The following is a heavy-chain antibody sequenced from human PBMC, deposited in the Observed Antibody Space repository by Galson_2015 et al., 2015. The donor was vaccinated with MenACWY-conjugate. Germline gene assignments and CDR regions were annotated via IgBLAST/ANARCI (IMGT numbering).Heavy chain of an antibody. CDR1: GFTFSSYA. V-gene: IGHV3-23*01. Sequence: SLRLSCAASGFTFSSYAMSWVRQAPGKGLECVSYISGSGGNTYYADSVKGRFTISRDNSKNTLYLQMNSLRAEDTAVYYCAKTTIAARPYYFDYWGRGTLVSVSS. CDR3: AKTTIAARPYYFDY. J-gene: IGHJ4*02. D-gene: IGHD6-6*01. CDR2: ISGSGGNT.